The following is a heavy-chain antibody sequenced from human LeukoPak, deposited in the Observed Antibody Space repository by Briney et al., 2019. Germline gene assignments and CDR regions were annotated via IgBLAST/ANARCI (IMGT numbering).Heavy chain of an antibody. V-gene: IGHV3-30*18. D-gene: IGHD2-15*01. CDR3: AKNTGSGGSCLQH. CDR1: GFTFSSYG. Sequence: GGSLRLSCAASGFTFSSYGMHWVRQAPGKGLEWAAVISYDGSNKYYADSVKRRFTISRDNSKNTLYLQMNSLRAEDTAVYYCAKNTGSGGSCLQHWGQGTLVTVSS. J-gene: IGHJ1*01. CDR2: ISYDGSNK.